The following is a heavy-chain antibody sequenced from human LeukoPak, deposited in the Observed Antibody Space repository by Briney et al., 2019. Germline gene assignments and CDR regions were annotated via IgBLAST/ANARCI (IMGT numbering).Heavy chain of an antibody. V-gene: IGHV4-34*01. J-gene: IGHJ4*02. D-gene: IGHD2-15*01. Sequence: SETLSLTCAVYGGSFSGYYWSWIRQPPGKGLEWIGEINHSGSTNYNPSLKSRVTISVDTSKNQFSLKLSSVTAADTAVYYCARVVLYCSGGSCYSDYFDYWGQGTLVTVSS. CDR3: ARVVLYCSGGSCYSDYFDY. CDR2: INHSGST. CDR1: GGSFSGYY.